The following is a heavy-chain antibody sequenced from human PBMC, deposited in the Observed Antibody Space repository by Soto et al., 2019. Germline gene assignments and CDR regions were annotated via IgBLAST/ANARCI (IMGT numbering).Heavy chain of an antibody. CDR1: GFTFSSYG. D-gene: IGHD1-20*01. Sequence: PGGSLRLSCAASGFTFSSYGMHWVRQAPGKGLEWVAVISYDGSNKYYADSVKGRFTISRDNSKNTLYLQMNSLRAEDTAVYYCARDGDKYNWNDILYFDYWGQGTLVTVSS. J-gene: IGHJ4*02. CDR2: ISYDGSNK. CDR3: ARDGDKYNWNDILYFDY. V-gene: IGHV3-30*03.